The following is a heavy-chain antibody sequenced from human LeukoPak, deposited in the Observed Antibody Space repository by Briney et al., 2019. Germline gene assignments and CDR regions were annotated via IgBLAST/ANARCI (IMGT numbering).Heavy chain of an antibody. D-gene: IGHD3-9*01. Sequence: ASVTVSCKVSGYTLTELSMHWVRQAPGKGLEWMGGFDPEDGETIYAQKFQGRVTMTEDTSTDTAYMELSSLRSEDTAVYYCATDFYDILTGPQIETDAFDIWGQGTMVTVSS. J-gene: IGHJ3*02. CDR3: ATDFYDILTGPQIETDAFDI. CDR2: FDPEDGET. CDR1: GYTLTELS. V-gene: IGHV1-24*01.